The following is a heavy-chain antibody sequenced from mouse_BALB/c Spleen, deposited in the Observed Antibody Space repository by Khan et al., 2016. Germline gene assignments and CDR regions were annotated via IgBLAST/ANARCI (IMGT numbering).Heavy chain of an antibody. V-gene: IGHV3-2*02. CDR3: ARGYYYGKGYFDY. D-gene: IGHD1-1*01. CDR2: ISHRGST. CDR1: GYSITSDFA. Sequence: EVQLQESGPGLVKPSQSLSLTCTVTGYSITSDFAWNWIRQFPGNKLEWMGYISHRGSTSYNPSLKSRFSITRDTSKNQFFLQLNSVTAEDSATYYCARGYYYGKGYFDYWGQGTTLTVSS. J-gene: IGHJ2*01.